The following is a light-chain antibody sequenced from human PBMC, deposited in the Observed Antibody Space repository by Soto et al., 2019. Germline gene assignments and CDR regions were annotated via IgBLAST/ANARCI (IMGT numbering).Light chain of an antibody. Sequence: EIVMTQSPATLSVSPGERATLSCRASQSIRSDLAWYQQKPGQTPRLLIFGASTRATGIPARFSVSGSGAEFTLTISSLQSEDFAVYYCQQYNNWPQTFGQGTKVDI. CDR1: QSIRSD. J-gene: IGKJ1*01. CDR2: GAS. CDR3: QQYNNWPQT. V-gene: IGKV3-15*01.